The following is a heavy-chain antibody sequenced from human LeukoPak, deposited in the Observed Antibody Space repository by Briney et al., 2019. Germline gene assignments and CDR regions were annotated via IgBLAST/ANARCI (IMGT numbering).Heavy chain of an antibody. Sequence: SETLSLTCTVSGGSISSYYWSWIRQPPGKGLEWIGYIYYSGSTNYNPSLKSRVTISVDTSKNQFSLKLSSVTAADTAVYYCATTSKMTGDFDYWRQGTLVTVSS. J-gene: IGHJ4*02. V-gene: IGHV4-59*01. CDR3: ATTSKMTGDFDY. D-gene: IGHD5-12*01. CDR2: IYYSGST. CDR1: GGSISSYY.